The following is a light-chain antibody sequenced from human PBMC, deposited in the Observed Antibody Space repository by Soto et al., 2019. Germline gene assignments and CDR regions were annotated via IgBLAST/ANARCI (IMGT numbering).Light chain of an antibody. Sequence: QSVLTQPPSVSGAPGQRVTVSCTGSSSNIGAGYDVHWYQQLPGTAPKLLIYGNSNRPSGVPDRFSGSKSGTSASLAITGLQAEDEADYYCQSYDSSQSGSVFGGRTKLTVL. V-gene: IGLV1-40*01. CDR2: GNS. CDR1: SSNIGAGYD. J-gene: IGLJ2*01. CDR3: QSYDSSQSGSV.